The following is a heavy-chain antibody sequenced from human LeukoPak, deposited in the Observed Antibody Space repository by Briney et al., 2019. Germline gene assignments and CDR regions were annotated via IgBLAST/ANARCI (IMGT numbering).Heavy chain of an antibody. V-gene: IGHV3-23*01. D-gene: IGHD1-14*01. CDR1: GFPFSNFG. Sequence: GGSLRLSCAASGFPFSNFGMSWVRQAPGKGLEWVSGITGTAGSTYYADSVKGRFTISRDNSKGTLYLQMDSLRVDDTAVYYCVKGAPTAPGGGGNHRGQGIVVTVSS. J-gene: IGHJ4*02. CDR2: ITGTAGST. CDR3: VKGAPTAPGGGGNH.